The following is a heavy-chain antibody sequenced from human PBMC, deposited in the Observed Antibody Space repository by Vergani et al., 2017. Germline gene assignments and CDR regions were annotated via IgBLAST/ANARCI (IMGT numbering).Heavy chain of an antibody. J-gene: IGHJ4*02. CDR3: ARAGRGYSYGVDY. CDR2: INHSGST. D-gene: IGHD5-18*01. CDR1: GGSFSGYY. V-gene: IGHV4-34*01. Sequence: QVQLQQWGAGLLKPSETLSLTCAVYGGSFSGYYWSWIRQPPGKGLEWSGEINHSGSTNYNPSLKSRVTIAVDTSKNQFSLKLSSVTAADTAVCYCARAGRGYSYGVDYWGQGTLVTVSS.